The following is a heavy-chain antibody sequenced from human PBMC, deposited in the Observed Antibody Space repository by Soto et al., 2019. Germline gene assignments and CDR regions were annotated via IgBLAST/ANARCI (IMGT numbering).Heavy chain of an antibody. CDR1: GDSVTSSNW. D-gene: IGHD3-3*01. CDR3: ARDRFFDP. V-gene: IGHV4-4*02. J-gene: IGHJ5*02. CDR2: IYHTGST. Sequence: SETLSLTGDVSGDSVTSSNWYIWVRQPPGKRPEWIGEIYHTGSTNYNPSLKGRVTVSLDKSKNQFSLNLSSVTVADTAVYYCARDRFFDPWGQGTLVTVSS.